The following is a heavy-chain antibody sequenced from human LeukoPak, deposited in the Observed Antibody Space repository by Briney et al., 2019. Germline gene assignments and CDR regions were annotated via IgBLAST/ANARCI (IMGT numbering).Heavy chain of an antibody. D-gene: IGHD3-10*01. CDR2: IYYSGST. CDR3: AGAYYYVSGSYSNNWFDP. J-gene: IGHJ5*02. V-gene: IGHV4-31*03. Sequence: SETLSLTCTVSGGSISSSNYYWSWIRQHPGKGLEWIGFIYYSGSTYYNPSLQSRVNISGDTSENQSSLRLSSVTAADTAVYYCAGAYYYVSGSYSNNWFDPWGQGTLVTVSS. CDR1: GGSISSSNYY.